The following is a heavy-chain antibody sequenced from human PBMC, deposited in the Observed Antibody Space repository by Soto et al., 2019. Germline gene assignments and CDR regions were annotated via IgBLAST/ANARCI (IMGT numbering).Heavy chain of an antibody. CDR2: ISYSGST. CDR3: ARRVDIMTGYYGGTVDT. CDR1: GGSISSSNYY. J-gene: IGHJ5*02. Sequence: QLQLQESGPGLVKPSETLSLTCTVSGGSISSSNYYWGWVRQPPGKGLEWLAMTISYSGSTYYNPFLKSRVTMSGDTPKNQVSLKLSSVTAADTAVYHCARRVDIMTGYYGGTVDTWGQGTQVIVSS. V-gene: IGHV4-39*01. D-gene: IGHD3-9*01.